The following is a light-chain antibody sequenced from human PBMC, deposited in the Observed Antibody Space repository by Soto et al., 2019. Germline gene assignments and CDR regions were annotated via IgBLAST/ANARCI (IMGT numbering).Light chain of an antibody. V-gene: IGKV2-28*01. CDR3: MQGLQTRT. CDR1: QSLLHSNGYNY. J-gene: IGKJ1*01. CDR2: LGS. Sequence: DIVMTQSPLSLPVTPGEPASISCRSSQSLLHSNGYNYLDWYLQKPGQSPQLLIYLGSHRASGVPDRFSGSASRTDFTLKISRVEAEDVGVYYCMQGLQTRTFGQGTKVDIK.